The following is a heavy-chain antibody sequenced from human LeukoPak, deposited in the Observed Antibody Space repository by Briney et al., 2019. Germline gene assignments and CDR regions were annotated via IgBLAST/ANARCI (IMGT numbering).Heavy chain of an antibody. CDR2: IIPIFGTA. CDR3: STLTGNPYAFDI. D-gene: IGHD3-9*01. CDR1: GGTFSSYA. V-gene: IGHV1-69*06. Sequence: SVKVSCEASGGTFSSYAISWVRQAPGQGLECMGGIIPIFGTANYAQTFQGRVTITADKSTSTAYMELSSLRPEDTAVYYCSTLTGNPYAFDIWGEGTMVSVPS. J-gene: IGHJ3*02.